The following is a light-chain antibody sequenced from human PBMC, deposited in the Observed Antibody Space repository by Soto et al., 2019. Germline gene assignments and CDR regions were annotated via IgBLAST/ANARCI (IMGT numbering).Light chain of an antibody. Sequence: EIVMTQSPATLSVSPGERATVSCRASQSVGSNLAWYQQKPGQAPRLLIYGASTRASGIPARFTGSGSGTEFTLTICSLQSEDFALYYCQQYNNWPPYTFGQGTNLDIK. CDR1: QSVGSN. V-gene: IGKV3D-15*01. J-gene: IGKJ2*01. CDR3: QQYNNWPPYT. CDR2: GAS.